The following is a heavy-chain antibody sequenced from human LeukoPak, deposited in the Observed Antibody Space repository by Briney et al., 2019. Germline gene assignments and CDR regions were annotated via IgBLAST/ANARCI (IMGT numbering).Heavy chain of an antibody. CDR2: ISGSGGST. J-gene: IGHJ4*02. D-gene: IGHD4-17*01. V-gene: IGHV3-23*01. Sequence: GVSLRLSCAASGFTFSSYAMSWVRQAPGKGLEWVSAISGSGGSTYYADSVKGRFTISRDNSRNTLYLQMNSLRAEDTAVYYCAKGGGDYGDYWGQGTLVTVSS. CDR1: GFTFSSYA. CDR3: AKGGGDYGDY.